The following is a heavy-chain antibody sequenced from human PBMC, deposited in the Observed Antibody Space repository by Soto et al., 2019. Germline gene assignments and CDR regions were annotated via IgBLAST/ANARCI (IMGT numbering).Heavy chain of an antibody. Sequence: EVQLLESGGGLVQPGGSLRLSCAASGFTFSNYGMNWIRLAPGEGLEWVSTVSPAGSTFYADSVRGRFTISRDNSKSTVGLQMNGLRVDGTAIYYCVRSWAYWGRGTVVTVSS. CDR3: VRSWAY. D-gene: IGHD6-13*01. CDR1: GFTFSNYG. V-gene: IGHV3-23*01. J-gene: IGHJ4*02. CDR2: VSPAGST.